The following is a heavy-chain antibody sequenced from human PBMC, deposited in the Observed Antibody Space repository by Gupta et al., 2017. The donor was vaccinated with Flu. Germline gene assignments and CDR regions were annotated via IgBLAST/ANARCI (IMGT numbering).Heavy chain of an antibody. CDR1: GFDLNSYE. CDR2: ISSSAVT. J-gene: IGHJ4*02. CDR3: ARGHWDN. V-gene: IGHV3-48*03. Sequence: EVLLVESGGGLVQPGGSLILSCTSSGFDLNSYEMSWVRQAPGRGLEWVAFISSSAVTYYTDPVRGRFTISRDNANNLLYLQMSSLRGEDTAVYYCARGHWDNWGQGTLVTVSS.